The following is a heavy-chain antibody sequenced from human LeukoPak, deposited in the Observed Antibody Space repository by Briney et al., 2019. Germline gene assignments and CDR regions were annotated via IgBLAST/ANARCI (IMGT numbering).Heavy chain of an antibody. CDR3: TREGSYYDFWSGDYSAFYYYYYMDV. CDR2: ISSSGTYI. D-gene: IGHD3-3*01. J-gene: IGHJ6*03. CDR1: GFSFSAHT. Sequence: GGSLRLSCAASGFSFSAHTMNWVRQAPGKGLEWVSSISSSGTYIYYAESLQGRFTISRDNANNSLSLQMNSLRAEDTAVYYCTREGSYYDFWSGDYSAFYYYYYMDVWSKGTTVTVSS. V-gene: IGHV3-21*01.